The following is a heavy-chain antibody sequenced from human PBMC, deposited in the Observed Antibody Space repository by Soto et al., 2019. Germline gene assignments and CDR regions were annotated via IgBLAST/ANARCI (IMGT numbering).Heavy chain of an antibody. Sequence: ASVKVSCKASGYTVTSYGISWVRQAPGQGLEWMGWISAYNGNTNYAQKLQGRVTMTTDTSTSTAYMELRSLRSDDTAVYYCARETPYYDILTGYRYWGQGTLVTVSS. CDR3: ARETPYYDILTGYRY. D-gene: IGHD3-9*01. CDR2: ISAYNGNT. J-gene: IGHJ4*02. V-gene: IGHV1-18*01. CDR1: GYTVTSYG.